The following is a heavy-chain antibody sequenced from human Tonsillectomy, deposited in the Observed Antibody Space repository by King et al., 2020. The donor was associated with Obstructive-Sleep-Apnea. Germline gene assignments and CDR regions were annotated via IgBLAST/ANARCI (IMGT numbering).Heavy chain of an antibody. J-gene: IGHJ4*02. V-gene: IGHV3-15*01. CDR2: ISTKTDGASP. CDR3: TRGSAAAYFDY. Sequence: VQLVESGGGLVKAEGSLRLSCAASEFTFSNAWMSWVRQVPGKGLEWVGRISTKTDGASPEYAAPVKGRFIISRDVSKNTLYLQMNSLKIEDTAVYYCTRGSAAAYFDYWGQGTLVTVSS. CDR1: EFTFSNAW. D-gene: IGHD6-13*01.